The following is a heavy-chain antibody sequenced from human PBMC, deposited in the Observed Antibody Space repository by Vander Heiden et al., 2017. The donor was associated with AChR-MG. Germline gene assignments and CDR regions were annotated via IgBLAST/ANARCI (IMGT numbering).Heavy chain of an antibody. J-gene: IGHJ4*02. Sequence: QVQLVESGGGVVQPGRSLRLSCAASGFPFSNYTMPWVRQAPGKGLEWVAVISFDGSNKSYADSVKGRFTISRDKSKSTLNLRMNSLGADDSAVYYCARAPNPYCSGGSCSLGHFDYWGQGTLVTVSS. CDR1: GFPFSNYT. D-gene: IGHD2-15*01. CDR2: ISFDGSNK. CDR3: ARAPNPYCSGGSCSLGHFDY. V-gene: IGHV3-30-3*01.